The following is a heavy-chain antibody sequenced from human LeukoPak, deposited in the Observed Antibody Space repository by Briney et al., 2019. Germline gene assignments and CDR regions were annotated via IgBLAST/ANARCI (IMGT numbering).Heavy chain of an antibody. J-gene: IGHJ4*02. CDR3: AKDPSIVVVPAATPFDY. V-gene: IGHV3-23*01. D-gene: IGHD2-2*01. Sequence: GGSLRLSCAASGVTFSSFAMHWVRQAPGKGLEWVSAISGSGGSTYYADSVKGRFTISRDNSKNTLYLQMNSLRAEDTAVYYCAKDPSIVVVPAATPFDYWGQGTLVTVSS. CDR1: GVTFSSFA. CDR2: ISGSGGST.